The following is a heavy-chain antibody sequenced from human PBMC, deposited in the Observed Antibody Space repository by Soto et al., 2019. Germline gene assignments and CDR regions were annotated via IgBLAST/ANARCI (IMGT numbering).Heavy chain of an antibody. CDR1: GFTFTSSA. J-gene: IGHJ4*02. D-gene: IGHD2-8*01. CDR2: IGVGSGNR. V-gene: IGHV1-58*01. CDR3: AALGVNFDH. Sequence: ASVKVSCKASGFTFTSSAVQWVRQARGQRLEWIGWIGVGSGNRHYAQKFQERVTITRDMSTNTAYMELSSLRSEDTAVYYCAALGVNFDHWGQGTLVTSPQ.